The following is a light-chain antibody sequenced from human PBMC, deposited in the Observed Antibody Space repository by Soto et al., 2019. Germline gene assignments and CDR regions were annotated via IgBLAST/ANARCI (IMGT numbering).Light chain of an antibody. CDR3: QQSYSTPL. Sequence: DIQMTQSPSSLSASVGDRVTITCQASHDISNCLNWYQQKPGKAPKLLIYDASNLETGVPSRFSGGGSGADFTFTISSLQPEDIATYYCQQSYSTPLFGPGTKVDIK. CDR1: HDISNC. J-gene: IGKJ3*01. CDR2: DAS. V-gene: IGKV1-33*01.